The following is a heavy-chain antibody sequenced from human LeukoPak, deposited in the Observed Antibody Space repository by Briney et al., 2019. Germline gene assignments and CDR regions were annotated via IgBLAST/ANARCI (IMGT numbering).Heavy chain of an antibody. CDR1: VGSFSGYY. J-gene: IGHJ5*02. CDR3: ARGQSGIVVVPAAMAHNWFDP. Sequence: SETLSLTCAVYVGSFSGYYWSWIRQPPGKGREWIGEINHSGSTNYNPSLKSRVTISVDTSKNQFSLKLSSVPAADTAVYYCARGQSGIVVVPAAMAHNWFDPWGQGTLVTVSS. D-gene: IGHD2-2*01. CDR2: INHSGST. V-gene: IGHV4-34*01.